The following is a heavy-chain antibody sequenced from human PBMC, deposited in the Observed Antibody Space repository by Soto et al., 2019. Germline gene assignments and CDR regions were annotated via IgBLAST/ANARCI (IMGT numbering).Heavy chain of an antibody. Sequence: QLQLQESGPGLVKPSETLSLTCTVSGGSISSISYYWGWIRQPPGKGLEWIGSIYYSGSTYYNPSLKSRVTISVDTSKNQFSLKLSSVTAADTAVYYCARVGSSPHFDYWGQGTLVTVSS. CDR1: GGSISSISYY. J-gene: IGHJ4*02. CDR3: ARVGSSPHFDY. CDR2: IYYSGST. V-gene: IGHV4-39*01. D-gene: IGHD3-10*01.